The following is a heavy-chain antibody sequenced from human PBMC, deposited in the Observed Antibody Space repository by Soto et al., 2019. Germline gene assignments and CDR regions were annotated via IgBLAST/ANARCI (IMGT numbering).Heavy chain of an antibody. CDR3: VRDGPRITIYGYGDY. D-gene: IGHD3-3*01. CDR1: GCNFSSLG. J-gene: IGHJ4*02. Sequence: AGAMRIAGEGSGCNFSSLGIHWVRQVPGKGLEWVAALSYDGSNKNYADSVKGRFTISRDNSKSTLYLQMNSLRTEDTAVYYCVRDGPRITIYGYGDYWGQGT. V-gene: IGHV3-30*19. CDR2: LSYDGSNK.